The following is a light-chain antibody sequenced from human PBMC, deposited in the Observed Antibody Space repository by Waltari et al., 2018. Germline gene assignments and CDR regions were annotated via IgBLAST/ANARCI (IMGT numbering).Light chain of an antibody. CDR1: QTISNS. CDR2: GSF. Sequence: DIQMTQSPPSLSASVGDRVTITCRASQTISNSLDWYQQKPGKAPTLLIYGSFILQSGVPSRFSGSGSGTDFTLTISSLQPEDFATYYCQQSSSSPITFGQGTRLEIK. V-gene: IGKV1-39*01. CDR3: QQSSSSPIT. J-gene: IGKJ5*01.